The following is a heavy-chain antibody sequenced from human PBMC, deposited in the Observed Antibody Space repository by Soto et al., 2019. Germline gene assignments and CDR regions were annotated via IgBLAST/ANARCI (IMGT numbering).Heavy chain of an antibody. CDR3: ATSYGSGSAHFDY. CDR2: IIPILRMA. J-gene: IGHJ4*02. D-gene: IGHD3-10*01. CDR1: GGTCTSYT. V-gene: IGHV1-69*02. Sequence: QVKLVQSGAEVKMPGSSVKVSCTASGGTCTSYTFSWVRQVPGQGLEWMGRIIPILRMADFAQKFQGRVTINADESTSTVYMKLSSLRSEDTAVYYCATSYGSGSAHFDYWGQGTLVTV.